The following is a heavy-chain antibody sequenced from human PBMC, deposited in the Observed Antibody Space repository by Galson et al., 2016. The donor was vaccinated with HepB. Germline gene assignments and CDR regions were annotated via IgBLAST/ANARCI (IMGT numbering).Heavy chain of an antibody. CDR2: TYYRPRWYS. J-gene: IGHJ6*02. CDR1: GDSVSSNSAT. V-gene: IGHV6-1*01. D-gene: IGHD1-1*01. CDR3: ARRTGNGFDV. Sequence: CAISGDSVSSNSATWNWIRLSPSRGLEWLGRTYYRPRWYSDYALSVKSRITINADTSKSQFSLRLNSVTPEDTAVYYCARRTGNGFDVWAQGTTATVSS.